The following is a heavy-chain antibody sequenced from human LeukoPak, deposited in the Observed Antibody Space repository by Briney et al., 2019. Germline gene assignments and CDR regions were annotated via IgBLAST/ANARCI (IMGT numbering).Heavy chain of an antibody. D-gene: IGHD1-7*01. CDR3: ARAGFNWNYVGWFDY. Sequence: ASATLSLTCTVSGGSISSHYWSWIRQPPGKGLEWIGYIYYSGSTNYNPSLKSRVTISVDTSKNQFSLKLSSVTAADTAVYYCARAGFNWNYVGWFDYWGQGTLVTVSS. V-gene: IGHV4-59*11. CDR2: IYYSGST. J-gene: IGHJ4*02. CDR1: GGSISSHY.